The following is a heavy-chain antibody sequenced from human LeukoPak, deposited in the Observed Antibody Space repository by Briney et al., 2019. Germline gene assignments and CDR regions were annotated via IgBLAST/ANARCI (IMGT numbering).Heavy chain of an antibody. CDR2: VDYTGRT. D-gene: IGHD3-10*01. Sequence: SETLSLTCTVSGGSVSADYWSWIRQASGRTLEWIGYVDYTGRTSYNPSLKSRVTISVDPSTNQFSLRLASATAADTAVYYCAKETTMVPADDYFGPWGRGTLVTVSS. CDR1: GGSVSADY. CDR3: AKETTMVPADDYFGP. V-gene: IGHV4-59*02. J-gene: IGHJ5*02.